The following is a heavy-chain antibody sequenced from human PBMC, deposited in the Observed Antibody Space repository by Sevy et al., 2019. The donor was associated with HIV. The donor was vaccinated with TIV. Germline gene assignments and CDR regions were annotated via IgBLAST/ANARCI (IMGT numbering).Heavy chain of an antibody. CDR1: GFTFSSYW. D-gene: IGHD5-18*01. CDR3: VREGVGGYSYSLDC. CDR2: MKEDGSER. Sequence: GGSLRLSCAASGFTFSSYWMSWVRQAPGKGLEWVATMKEDGSERNYVDSMKGRFTISRDNAKNSLYLQMKSLRAEDTAVYYCVREGVGGYSYSLDCWGQGTLVTVSS. V-gene: IGHV3-7*01. J-gene: IGHJ4*02.